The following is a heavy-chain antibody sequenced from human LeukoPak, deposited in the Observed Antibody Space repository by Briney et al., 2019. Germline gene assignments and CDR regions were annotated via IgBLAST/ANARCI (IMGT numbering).Heavy chain of an antibody. CDR3: ALIPYCTTATCYYFDF. CDR1: GYTFTTYG. CDR2: ISTYNGDT. J-gene: IGHJ4*02. D-gene: IGHD2-2*01. Sequence: GASVKVSCKASGYTFTTYGISWVRQAPGQGLEWMGWISTYNGDTNYAQELQGRVTMTADTSTSTTYMELRSLRSDDTAVYYCALIPYCTTATCYYFDFWGQGTLVTVSS. V-gene: IGHV1-18*01.